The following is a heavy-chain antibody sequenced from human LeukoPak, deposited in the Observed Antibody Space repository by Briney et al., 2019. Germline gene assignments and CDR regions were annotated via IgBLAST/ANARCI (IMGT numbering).Heavy chain of an antibody. CDR3: ARATIVPAAINWFDP. CDR2: IYHSETT. V-gene: IGHV4-30-4*01. J-gene: IGHJ5*02. D-gene: IGHD2-2*02. Sequence: RPSETLSLTCTVSGGSISSGDYYWGWIRQPPGKGLEWIGYIYHSETTYYNPSLKSRVTMSVGTSKNQFSLKLSSVTAAGTAVYYCARATIVPAAINWFDPWGQGTLVTASS. CDR1: GGSISSGDYY.